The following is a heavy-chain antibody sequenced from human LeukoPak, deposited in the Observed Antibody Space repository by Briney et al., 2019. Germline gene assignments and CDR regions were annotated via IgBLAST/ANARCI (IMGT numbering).Heavy chain of an antibody. J-gene: IGHJ4*02. CDR2: IYYSGST. D-gene: IGHD3-22*01. CDR3: ARASYSYDINGWVPFDY. V-gene: IGHV4-59*01. CDR1: GGSISSYY. Sequence: SETLSLTCTVSGGSISSYYWSWIRQPPGKGLEWIGFIYYSGSTNYNPSLKSRVTISVDTSKNQFSLKLSSVTAADTAVYYCARASYSYDINGWVPFDYWGQGTLVTVSS.